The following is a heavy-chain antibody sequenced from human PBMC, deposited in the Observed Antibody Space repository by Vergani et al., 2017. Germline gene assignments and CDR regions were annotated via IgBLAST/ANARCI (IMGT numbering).Heavy chain of an antibody. D-gene: IGHD1-1*01. V-gene: IGHV3-33*08. CDR2: IWYDGSNK. CDR1: GFTFSSHG. Sequence: QLLESGGGLIQPGGSLRLSCAASGFTFSSHGMHWVRQAPGKGLEWVAVIWYDGSNKYYGDSVKGRFTISRDNSKNTLYLQMNSLRVEDTAVYYCARWGNEKRLDSWGQGTLVTVSS. CDR3: ARWGNEKRLDS. J-gene: IGHJ5*01.